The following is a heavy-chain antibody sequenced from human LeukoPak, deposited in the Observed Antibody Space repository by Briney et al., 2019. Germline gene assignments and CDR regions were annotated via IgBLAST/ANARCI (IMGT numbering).Heavy chain of an antibody. CDR1: GFTFSTYN. CDR3: AKEVVEKYAFDI. CDR2: ISGSTSYI. D-gene: IGHD5-24*01. Sequence: PGGSLRLSCAASGFTFSTYNMNWVRQAPGKGLEWVSSISGSTSYIYYADSVKGRFTTSRDNAKNSLYLQMNSLRAEDTAVYYCAKEVVEKYAFDIWGQGTMVTVSS. J-gene: IGHJ3*02. V-gene: IGHV3-21*01.